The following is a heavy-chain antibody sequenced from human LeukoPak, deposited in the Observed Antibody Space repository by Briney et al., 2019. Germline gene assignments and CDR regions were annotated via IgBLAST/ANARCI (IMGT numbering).Heavy chain of an antibody. J-gene: IGHJ4*02. CDR3: TKDWTGSSWPRRFDY. CDR1: GFTFSSYA. Sequence: GGSLRLSCAASGFTFSSYAMSWVRQAPGKGLEWVSTISGSGGSTYYADSVKGRFTISRDNSKNTLYLQMNSLRAEDTGVYYSTKDWTGSSWPRRFDYWGQGTLVTVSS. CDR2: ISGSGGST. V-gene: IGHV3-23*01. D-gene: IGHD6-13*01.